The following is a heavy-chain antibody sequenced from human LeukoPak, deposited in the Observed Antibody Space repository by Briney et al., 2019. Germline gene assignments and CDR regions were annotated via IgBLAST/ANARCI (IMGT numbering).Heavy chain of an antibody. CDR3: ARELVYYGSGGYRYYYYMDV. D-gene: IGHD3-10*01. J-gene: IGHJ6*03. CDR2: INPDGSEK. CDR1: GFTFSSYW. V-gene: IGHV3-7*01. Sequence: GGSLRLSCAASGFTFSSYWMSWVRQAPGKGLEWVAHINPDGSEKYYVDSVKGRFTISRDNAKKSLYLQMNSLRAEDTAVYYCARELVYYGSGGYRYYYYMDVWGKGTTVTISS.